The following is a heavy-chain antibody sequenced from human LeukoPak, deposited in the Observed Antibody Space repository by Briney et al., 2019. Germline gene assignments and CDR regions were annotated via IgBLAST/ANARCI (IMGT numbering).Heavy chain of an antibody. V-gene: IGHV4-34*01. Sequence: SETLSLTCAVSGGSISSYYWSWIRQPPGKGLEWIGEIYHSGSTNYNPSLKSRVTISVDTSKNQFSLKLSSVTAADTAVYYCARQTYSYGSDAFDIWGQGTMVTVSS. J-gene: IGHJ3*02. CDR2: IYHSGST. CDR1: GGSISSYY. CDR3: ARQTYSYGSDAFDI. D-gene: IGHD5-18*01.